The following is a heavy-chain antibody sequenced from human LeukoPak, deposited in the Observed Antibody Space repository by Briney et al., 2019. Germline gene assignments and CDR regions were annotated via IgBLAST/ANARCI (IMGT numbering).Heavy chain of an antibody. J-gene: IGHJ6*02. Sequence: SETLSLTCTVSGGSISSYYWSWIRQPPGKGLEWIGYIYYSGSTNYNPSLKSRVTISVDTSKNQFSLKLSSVTAADTAVYYCARLRGYSSSSAYYYGMDVWGQGTTVTVSS. CDR2: IYYSGST. D-gene: IGHD6-6*01. CDR1: GGSISSYY. CDR3: ARLRGYSSSSAYYYGMDV. V-gene: IGHV4-59*08.